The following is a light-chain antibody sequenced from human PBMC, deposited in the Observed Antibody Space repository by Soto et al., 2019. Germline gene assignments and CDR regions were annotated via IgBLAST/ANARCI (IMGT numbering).Light chain of an antibody. CDR1: QSISSW. J-gene: IGKJ5*01. Sequence: DIQMTQSPSTLSASVGDRVTITCRASQSISSWLAWYQQKPGKAPKLMIYKASSLETGVPSRFSGSGSGTEFTLTISSLQPDDVATYYCQQYNVYSYTFGQGTRLEIK. V-gene: IGKV1-5*03. CDR2: KAS. CDR3: QQYNVYSYT.